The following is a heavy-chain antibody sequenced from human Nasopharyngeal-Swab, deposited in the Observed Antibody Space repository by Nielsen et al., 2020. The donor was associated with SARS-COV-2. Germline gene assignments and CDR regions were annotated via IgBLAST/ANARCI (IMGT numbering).Heavy chain of an antibody. Sequence: GESLKISCAASGFTFSSYAMHWVRQAPGKGLEWVVVISYDGSNKYYADSVKGRFTIPRDNSKNTLYLQMNSLRAEDTAVYYCARDRSGWYLDYWGQGTLVTVSS. D-gene: IGHD6-19*01. CDR1: GFTFSSYA. CDR3: ARDRSGWYLDY. J-gene: IGHJ4*02. V-gene: IGHV3-30*04. CDR2: ISYDGSNK.